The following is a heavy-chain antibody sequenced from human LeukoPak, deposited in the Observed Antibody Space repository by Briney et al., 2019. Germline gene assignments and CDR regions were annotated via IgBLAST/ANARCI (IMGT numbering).Heavy chain of an antibody. CDR2: IIPIFGTA. V-gene: IGHV1-69*13. J-gene: IGHJ4*02. CDR3: ARAESNYGSVSFDY. Sequence: ASVKVSCKASGGTFSSYAISWVRQAPGQGLEWMGGIIPIFGTANYAQKFQGRVTITAGESTSTAYMELSSLRSEDTAVYYCARAESNYGSVSFDYWGQGTLVTVSS. D-gene: IGHD4-11*01. CDR1: GGTFSSYA.